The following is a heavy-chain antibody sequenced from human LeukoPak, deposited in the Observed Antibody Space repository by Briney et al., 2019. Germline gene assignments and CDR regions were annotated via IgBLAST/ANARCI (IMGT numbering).Heavy chain of an antibody. Sequence: ASVKVSCKASGYTFASYGINWVRQAPGQGLEWMGWISGYNGNTNYAQKFQGRVTMTTDTSTSTAYMELRSLRSDDTAVYDCARDAGYSSTWFDYYYYMDVWGKGTTVTVSS. CDR1: GYTFASYG. D-gene: IGHD6-13*01. J-gene: IGHJ6*03. CDR3: ARDAGYSSTWFDYYYYMDV. CDR2: ISGYNGNT. V-gene: IGHV1-18*01.